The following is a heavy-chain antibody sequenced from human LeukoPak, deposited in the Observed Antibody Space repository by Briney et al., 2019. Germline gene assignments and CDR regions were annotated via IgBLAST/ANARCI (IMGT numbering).Heavy chain of an antibody. CDR2: IYYSGST. Sequence: SETLSLTCTVSGGSISSYYWSWIRQPPGKGLEWIGYIYYSGSTNYNSSLKSRVTISVDTSKNQFSLKLSSVTAADTAVYYCAREGSGWGLDYFDYWGQGTLVAVSS. CDR3: AREGSGWGLDYFDY. CDR1: GGSISSYY. J-gene: IGHJ4*02. D-gene: IGHD6-19*01. V-gene: IGHV4-59*01.